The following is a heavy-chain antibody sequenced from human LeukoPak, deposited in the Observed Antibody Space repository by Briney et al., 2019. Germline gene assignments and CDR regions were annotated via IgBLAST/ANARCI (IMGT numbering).Heavy chain of an antibody. J-gene: IGHJ4*02. CDR2: IKQSGSP. CDR1: GGSFSGYY. CDR3: ARVIGDVSGYYVDY. Sequence: SETLSLTCAVYGGSFSGYYWSWIRQPPGKWLEWIGEIKQSGSPNYNPSLKSRITISVVTSKNQFSLKLRSGTAADTAVFYCARVIGDVSGYYVDYWGQGALVTVSS. D-gene: IGHD3-22*01. V-gene: IGHV4-34*01.